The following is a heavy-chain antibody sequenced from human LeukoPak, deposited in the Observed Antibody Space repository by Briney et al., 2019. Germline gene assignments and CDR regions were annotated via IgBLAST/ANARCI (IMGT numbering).Heavy chain of an antibody. CDR1: GFIFRDYA. CDR2: IAYIGS. J-gene: IGHJ6*02. V-gene: IGHV3-23*01. Sequence: PGGSLRLSCAASGFIFRDYAMTWVRQTPGKGPEWVSTIAYIGSYYADSVKGRFSISRDDSKNTLYLQMNNLRADDSAVYYCAKDLPQSYGMDVWGQGTTVTVSS. CDR3: AKDLPQSYGMDV.